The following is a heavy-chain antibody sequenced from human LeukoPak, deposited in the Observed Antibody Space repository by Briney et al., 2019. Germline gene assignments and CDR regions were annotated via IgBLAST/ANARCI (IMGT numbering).Heavy chain of an antibody. D-gene: IGHD2-8*01. J-gene: IGHJ4*02. CDR1: GGTFSSYA. CDR2: IIPIFGIA. Sequence: ASVKVSCKASGGTFSSYAMSWVRQAPGQGLEWMGRIIPIFGIANYAQKFQGRVTITADKSTSTAYMELSSLRSEDTAVYYCASPTQGYCTNGVCSETDYWGQGTLVTVSS. CDR3: ASPTQGYCTNGVCSETDY. V-gene: IGHV1-69*04.